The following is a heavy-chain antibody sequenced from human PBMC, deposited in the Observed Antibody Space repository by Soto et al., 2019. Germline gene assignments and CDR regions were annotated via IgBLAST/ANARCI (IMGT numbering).Heavy chain of an antibody. CDR1: GFTFTSSA. Sequence: ASVKVSCKASGFTFTSSAMQWVRQARGQRLEWIGWIVVGSGNTNYAQKFQERVTITRDMSTSTAYMELSSLRSEDTAVYYCAARLPPYSGYDYYYYYYMDVWGKGTTVTVSS. CDR2: IVVGSGNT. V-gene: IGHV1-58*02. CDR3: AARLPPYSGYDYYYYYYMDV. D-gene: IGHD5-12*01. J-gene: IGHJ6*03.